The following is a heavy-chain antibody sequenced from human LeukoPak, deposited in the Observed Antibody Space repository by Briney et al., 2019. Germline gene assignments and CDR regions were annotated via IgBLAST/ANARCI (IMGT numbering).Heavy chain of an antibody. J-gene: IGHJ3*02. CDR2: IYHSGST. CDR1: GYSISSGYY. Sequence: SETLSLTCTVSGYSISSGYYWGWIRQPPGKGLEWIGSIYHSGSTNYNPSLRSRVSISVDTSKNQFSLKLSSVTAADTAVYYCAREALLLLGASDIWGQGTMVTVSS. CDR3: AREALLLLGASDI. D-gene: IGHD2-21*01. V-gene: IGHV4-38-2*02.